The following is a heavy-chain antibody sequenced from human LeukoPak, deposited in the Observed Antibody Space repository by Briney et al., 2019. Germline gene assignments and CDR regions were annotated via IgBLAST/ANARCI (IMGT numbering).Heavy chain of an antibody. D-gene: IGHD6-19*01. CDR2: IWYDGSNK. V-gene: IGHV3-33*08. Sequence: PGGSLRLSCAASGFTFSSYGMHWVRQAPGKGLEWVAVIWYDGSNKYYADSVKGRFTISRDNSKNTLYLQMNSLRAEDTAVYYCVVAVAGNSLDYWGQGTLVTVSS. J-gene: IGHJ4*02. CDR3: VVAVAGNSLDY. CDR1: GFTFSSYG.